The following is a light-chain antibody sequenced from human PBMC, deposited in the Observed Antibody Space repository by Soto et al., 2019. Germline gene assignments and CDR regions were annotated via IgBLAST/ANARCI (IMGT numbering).Light chain of an antibody. Sequence: QSVLTQPPSVSGAPGQRVTISCTGSSSNIGAGYEVHWYQQLPGTAPTHLIPGNINRPTGVPDRFSGSKTDTTASLAITGLQDEDEADYYCQSYDSSLRGVVVGGGTKLTVL. CDR1: SSNIGAGYE. V-gene: IGLV1-40*01. J-gene: IGLJ3*02. CDR2: GNI. CDR3: QSYDSSLRGVV.